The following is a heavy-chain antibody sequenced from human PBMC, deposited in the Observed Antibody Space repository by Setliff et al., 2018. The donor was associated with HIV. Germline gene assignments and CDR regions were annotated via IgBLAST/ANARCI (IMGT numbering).Heavy chain of an antibody. J-gene: IGHJ4*02. D-gene: IGHD5-12*01. CDR3: ARGPLYGYDRGYFDY. CDR1: GDTFSNSA. CDR2: SIPLFGTV. Sequence: SVKVSCKASGDTFSNSALTWVRQAPGQGLEWMGGSIPLFGTVKYAQKFQGRVTITTDELMTTGFMELSSLRSEDTAVYYCARGPLYGYDRGYFDYWGQGTLVTVSS. V-gene: IGHV1-69*05.